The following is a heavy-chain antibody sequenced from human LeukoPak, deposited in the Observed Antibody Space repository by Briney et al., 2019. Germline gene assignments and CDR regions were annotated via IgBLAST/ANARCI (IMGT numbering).Heavy chain of an antibody. J-gene: IGHJ4*02. V-gene: IGHV1-8*01. CDR2: VSPNSGNT. Sequence: ASVKVSCKASGYTFSSYDISWVRQATRQGLEWMGWVSPNSGNTGNAQKFQGRLSMTRNTSISTAYMELSGLRSEDTAVYYCARGGGRGAAVGSDYWGQGTLVTVSS. D-gene: IGHD6-13*01. CDR3: ARGGGRGAAVGSDY. CDR1: GYTFSSYD.